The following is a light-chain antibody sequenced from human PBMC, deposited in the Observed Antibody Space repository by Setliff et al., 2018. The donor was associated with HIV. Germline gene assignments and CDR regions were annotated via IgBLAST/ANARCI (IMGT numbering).Light chain of an antibody. Sequence: ALTQPASVSGSPGQSITISCTGTSSDVGGYNYVSWYQQHPGKAPKLMIYEVSNRPSGVSNRFSGSKSGNTASLTISGLQAEDEADYYCSSYTSSSTYVFGTGTKVTVL. V-gene: IGLV2-14*01. J-gene: IGLJ1*01. CDR1: SSDVGGYNY. CDR3: SSYTSSSTYV. CDR2: EVS.